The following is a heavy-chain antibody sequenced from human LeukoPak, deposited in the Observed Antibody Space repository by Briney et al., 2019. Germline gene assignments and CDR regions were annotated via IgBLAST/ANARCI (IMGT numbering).Heavy chain of an antibody. CDR1: GGSISSYY. J-gene: IGHJ4*02. D-gene: IGHD1-26*01. V-gene: IGHV4-59*08. Sequence: SETLSLTCTVSGGSISSYYWSWIRQPPGMGLEWIGYIYYTGNTNYNPSLKSRVTISVDTSKNQFSLNLSSVTAADTAIYYCARLGGATSPFGYWGQGTLVTVSS. CDR3: ARLGGATSPFGY. CDR2: IYYTGNT.